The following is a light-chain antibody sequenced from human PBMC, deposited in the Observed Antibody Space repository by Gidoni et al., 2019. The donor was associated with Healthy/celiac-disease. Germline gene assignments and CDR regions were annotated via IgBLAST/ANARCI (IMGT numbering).Light chain of an antibody. CDR2: GAS. CDR3: QQYNNWPPWT. V-gene: IGKV3-15*01. Sequence: EIVMTQSPATLSVSPGERATLSCRASQSVRSNLAWYQQKPGQAPRLLIYGASTRATVIPAMFSGSGSGTEFTLTISSLQSEDFAVYYCQQYNNWPPWTFGQGTKVEIK. CDR1: QSVRSN. J-gene: IGKJ1*01.